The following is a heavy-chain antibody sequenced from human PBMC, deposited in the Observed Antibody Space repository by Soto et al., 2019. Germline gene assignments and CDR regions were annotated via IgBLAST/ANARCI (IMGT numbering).Heavy chain of an antibody. J-gene: IGHJ5*01. D-gene: IGHD2-2*01. CDR3: ARPFCSSNSCHNWFDS. CDR1: GYIFTGYY. Sequence: ASVKVSCKASGYIFTGYYINWVRQAPGRGLEWMGWINPNSGDTSFLQKFQGRVSMTTDTSINTAYMELSRVTSDGTAVYYCARPFCSSNSCHNWFDSWGQGTLVTVSS. V-gene: IGHV1-2*02. CDR2: INPNSGDT.